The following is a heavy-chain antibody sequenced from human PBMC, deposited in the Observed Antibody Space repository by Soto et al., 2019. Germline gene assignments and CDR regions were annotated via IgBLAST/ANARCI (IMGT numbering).Heavy chain of an antibody. J-gene: IGHJ2*01. CDR1: GFTFSSYA. D-gene: IGHD4-4*01. CDR2: RSYDGSNK. Sequence: ESGGGVVQPGRSLRLSCAASGFTFSSYAMHWVRQAPGKGLEWVAVRSYDGSNKYYADSVKGRFTISRDNSKNKLYLQMNSLGLEDTAVYYCARPLWRDDYNWGYFDLWGRGTLVTVSS. CDR3: ARPLWRDDYNWGYFDL. V-gene: IGHV3-30-3*01.